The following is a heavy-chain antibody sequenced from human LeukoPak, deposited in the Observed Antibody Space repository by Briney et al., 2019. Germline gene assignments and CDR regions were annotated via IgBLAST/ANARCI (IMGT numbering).Heavy chain of an antibody. CDR1: GYTFTGYY. CDR3: ARSSRSGSYYPQYFDY. CDR2: INPNSGGT. J-gene: IGHJ4*02. V-gene: IGHV1-2*02. D-gene: IGHD1-26*01. Sequence: GASVKVSCKASGYTFTGYYMHWVRQAPGQGLEWMGWINPNSGGTNYAQKFQGRVTMTRDTSISTAYMELSRLRSDDTAVYYCARSSRSGSYYPQYFDYWGQGTLVTVSS.